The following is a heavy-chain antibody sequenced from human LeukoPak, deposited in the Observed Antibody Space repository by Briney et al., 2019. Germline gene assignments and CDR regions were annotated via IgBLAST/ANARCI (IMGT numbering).Heavy chain of an antibody. Sequence: SQTLSLTCAISGDSVSSNSATWNWIRQSPSRGPEWLGRTYYRSKWYKYYAVSVKGRITINPDTSKNQFSLQLNSVTPEGTAVYYCARGPSYFQHWGQGTLVTVSS. CDR3: ARGPSYFQH. J-gene: IGHJ1*01. V-gene: IGHV6-1*01. CDR1: GDSVSSNSAT. CDR2: TYYRSKWYK.